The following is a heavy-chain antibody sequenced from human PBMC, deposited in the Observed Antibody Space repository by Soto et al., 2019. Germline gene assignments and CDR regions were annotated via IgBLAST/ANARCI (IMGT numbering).Heavy chain of an antibody. Sequence: PSETRSRTCTVSGGSINSGDYYWSWIRQPPGKGLEWIGYIYHLGASYYDPSLKSRAVILVDTSKNHFSLSLSSVTAADTAVYYCARERLSDSSGHSAYFDSWGQGTLVTVSS. J-gene: IGHJ4*02. CDR2: IYHLGAS. D-gene: IGHD3-22*01. V-gene: IGHV4-30-4*01. CDR3: ARERLSDSSGHSAYFDS. CDR1: GGSINSGDYY.